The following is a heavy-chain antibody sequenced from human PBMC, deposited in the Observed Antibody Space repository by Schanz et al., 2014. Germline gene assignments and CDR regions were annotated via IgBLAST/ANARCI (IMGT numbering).Heavy chain of an antibody. CDR1: GFTFSSFA. CDR3: AKKGGDYGSGSYQIIDD. D-gene: IGHD3-10*01. Sequence: EVQLLESGGGLVQPGGSLRLSWEASGFTFSSFAMSWVRQAPGKGLEWVSYIGGSGSDTYYADSVRGRFTISRDNSKNMLYLQMRADDTAVYYCAKKGGDYGSGSYQIIDDWGQGTLVTVSS. J-gene: IGHJ4*02. V-gene: IGHV3-23*01. CDR2: IGGSGSDT.